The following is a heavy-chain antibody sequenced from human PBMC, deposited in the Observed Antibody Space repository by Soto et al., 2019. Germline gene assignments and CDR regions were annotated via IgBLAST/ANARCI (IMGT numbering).Heavy chain of an antibody. Sequence: GGSLRLSCAASGFTFSSYAMSWLRQAPGKGLEWVSAISGSGGSTYNADSVKGRFTISRDTSKNTLYLQMNSLRAEDTALYYCAKGYSSVWFYFDYWGQGTPVTVSS. CDR3: AKGYSSVWFYFDY. CDR2: ISGSGGST. J-gene: IGHJ4*02. CDR1: GFTFSSYA. D-gene: IGHD6-19*01. V-gene: IGHV3-23*01.